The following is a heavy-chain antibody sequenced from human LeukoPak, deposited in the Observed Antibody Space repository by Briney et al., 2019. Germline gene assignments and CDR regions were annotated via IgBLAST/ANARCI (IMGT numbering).Heavy chain of an antibody. V-gene: IGHV4-39*01. CDR2: IYYSGST. J-gene: IGHJ4*02. CDR1: GGSISSSSYY. D-gene: IGHD6-19*01. Sequence: SETLSLTCTVSGGSISSSSYYWGWIRQPPGKGLEWIGSIYYSGSTYYNPSLKSRVTISVDTSKNQFSLKLSSVTAADTAVYYCANRIAVAGSPYYWGQGTLDTVSS. CDR3: ANRIAVAGSPYY.